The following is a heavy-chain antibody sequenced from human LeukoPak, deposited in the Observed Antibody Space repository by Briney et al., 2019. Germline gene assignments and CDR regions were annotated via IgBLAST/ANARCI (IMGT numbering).Heavy chain of an antibody. Sequence: PSETLSLTCTVSGGSISSYYWSWIRQPPGKGLEWIGYIYYSGSTNYNPSLKSRVTISVDTSKNQFSLKLCSVTAADTAVYYCARFERRWFDPWGQGTLVTVSS. CDR2: IYYSGST. CDR1: GGSISSYY. D-gene: IGHD1-1*01. J-gene: IGHJ5*02. V-gene: IGHV4-59*08. CDR3: ARFERRWFDP.